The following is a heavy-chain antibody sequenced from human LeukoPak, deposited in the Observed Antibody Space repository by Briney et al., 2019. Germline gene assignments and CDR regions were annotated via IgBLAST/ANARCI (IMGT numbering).Heavy chain of an antibody. CDR3: AKDETVTGATIFDY. Sequence: PGGSLRLSCAASGFTFDDYAMHWVRHAPGKGLEWVSLISWDDGSTYYADSVKGRFTISRDNSKNSLYLQMNSLRAEDTALYYCAKDETVTGATIFDYWGQGTLVTVSS. J-gene: IGHJ4*02. V-gene: IGHV3-43D*03. CDR1: GFTFDDYA. CDR2: ISWDDGST. D-gene: IGHD1-26*01.